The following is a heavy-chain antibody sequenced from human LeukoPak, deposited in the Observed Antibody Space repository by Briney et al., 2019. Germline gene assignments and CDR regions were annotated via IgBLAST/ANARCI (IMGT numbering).Heavy chain of an antibody. D-gene: IGHD3-22*01. V-gene: IGHV1-18*01. CDR2: ISAYNGNT. Sequence: GASVKVSCKASGYTFTSYGISWVRQAPGQGLEWMGWISAYNGNTNYAQKLQGRVTMTTDTSTSTAYMELRSLRSDDTAVYYCARDKTYDSSGYYPDYWGQGTLVTVSS. CDR3: ARDKTYDSSGYYPDY. J-gene: IGHJ4*02. CDR1: GYTFTSYG.